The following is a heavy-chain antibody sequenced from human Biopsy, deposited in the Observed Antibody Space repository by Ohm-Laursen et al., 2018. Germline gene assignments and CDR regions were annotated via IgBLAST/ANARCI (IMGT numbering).Heavy chain of an antibody. V-gene: IGHV1-69*11. CDR2: INPILRTT. CDR3: AREAIGYQLPCDD. CDR1: TGTFNSYG. J-gene: IGHJ4*02. D-gene: IGHD2-2*01. Sequence: GASVKVSCKAPTGTFNSYGIIWVRQAPGQGLEWMGRINPILRTTAYAQTFLGRVTITADSPTSTVDMELTSLTSDDTAVYFCAREAIGYQLPCDDWGQGTLVTVSS.